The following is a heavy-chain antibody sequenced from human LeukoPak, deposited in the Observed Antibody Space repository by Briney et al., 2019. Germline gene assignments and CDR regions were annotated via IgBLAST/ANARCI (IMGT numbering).Heavy chain of an antibody. CDR3: TRAYCGGDCYFQH. D-gene: IGHD2-21*02. CDR1: GFTFGDYA. J-gene: IGHJ1*01. CDR2: IRSKAYGGTT. V-gene: IGHV3-49*04. Sequence: PGRSLSLSCTASGFTFGDYAMSWVRQAPGKGLEWVVFIRSKAYGGTTEYAASVKGRFTISRDDSKSIAYLQMNSLNTEDTAVYYCTRAYCGGDCYFQHWGQGTLVTVSS.